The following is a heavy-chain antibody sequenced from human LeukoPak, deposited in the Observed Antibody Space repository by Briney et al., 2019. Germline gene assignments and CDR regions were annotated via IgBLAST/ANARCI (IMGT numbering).Heavy chain of an antibody. CDR3: ARAEWLRTLYYYYYYMDV. J-gene: IGHJ6*03. D-gene: IGHD5-12*01. CDR1: GYTFTSYD. V-gene: IGHV1-8*03. Sequence: SVQVSFKASGYTFTSYDFNWLRQATGQGGEWMGFMNHNSGNTGYAQKFQGRVTITRNTSISTAYMELSSLRSEDTAVYYCARAEWLRTLYYYYYYMDVWGKGTTVTVSS. CDR2: MNHNSGNT.